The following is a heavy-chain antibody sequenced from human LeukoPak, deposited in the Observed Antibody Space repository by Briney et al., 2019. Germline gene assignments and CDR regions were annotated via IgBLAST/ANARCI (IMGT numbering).Heavy chain of an antibody. D-gene: IGHD2-21*02. V-gene: IGHV4-4*02. CDR1: GGSISSSNW. CDR3: VRVGGDYELLYYFDY. Sequence: SGTLSLTCAVSGGSISSSNWWSWVRQPPGKGLEWIGEIYHSGSTNYNPSLKSRVTISVDKSKNQFSLKLSSVTAADTAVYYCVRVGGDYELLYYFDYWGQGTLLTVSS. J-gene: IGHJ4*02. CDR2: IYHSGST.